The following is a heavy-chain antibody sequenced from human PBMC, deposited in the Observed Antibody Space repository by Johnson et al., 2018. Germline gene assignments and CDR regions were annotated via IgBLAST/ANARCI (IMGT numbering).Heavy chain of an antibody. Sequence: QVQLVQSGPGLVKPSETLSLTCTVSDGSISSYYWTWIRQPPGKGLEWIGNINYRGSTNYNPSLKSRVTISVDTPKNQFSLKLSSVTAADTAVYYCARDHGRATLLVVEPTYYMDVWGKGTTVTVSS. CDR1: DGSISSYY. J-gene: IGHJ6*03. V-gene: IGHV4-59*01. D-gene: IGHD2-15*01. CDR3: ARDHGRATLLVVEPTYYMDV. CDR2: INYRGST.